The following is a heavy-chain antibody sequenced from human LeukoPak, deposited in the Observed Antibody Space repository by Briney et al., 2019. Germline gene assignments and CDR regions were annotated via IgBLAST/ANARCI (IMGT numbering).Heavy chain of an antibody. Sequence: GASVKVSCKASGYTFINYGISWVRQAPGQGLEWMGWISVYSDNTDYAQKFQGRVTMTTDTSTSTAYMELRSLLSDDTAVYYCTRGSRLVGATARDHWGQGTLVTVSS. CDR1: GYTFINYG. V-gene: IGHV1-18*01. CDR3: TRGSRLVGATARDH. J-gene: IGHJ4*02. CDR2: ISVYSDNT. D-gene: IGHD1-26*01.